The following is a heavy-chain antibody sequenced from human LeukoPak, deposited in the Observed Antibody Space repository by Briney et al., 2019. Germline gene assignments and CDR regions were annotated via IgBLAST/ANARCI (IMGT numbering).Heavy chain of an antibody. CDR3: AKCSAAASITLYYYYGMDV. CDR1: GFTFSSYA. Sequence: GGSLRLSCAASGFTFSSYAMSWVRQAPGKGLEWVSAISGSGGSTYYADSVKGRFTISRVNSKNTLYLQMNSLRAEDTAVYYCAKCSAAASITLYYYYGMDVWGQGTTVTVSS. CDR2: ISGSGGST. V-gene: IGHV3-23*01. D-gene: IGHD6-13*01. J-gene: IGHJ6*02.